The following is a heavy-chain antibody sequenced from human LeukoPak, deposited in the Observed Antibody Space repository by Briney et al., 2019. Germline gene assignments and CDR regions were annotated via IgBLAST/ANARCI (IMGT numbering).Heavy chain of an antibody. CDR3: ARDFPSRPFGESPDAFDI. Sequence: GASVKVSCKASGYTFTSYGISWVRQAPGQGLEWMGGIIPIFGTANYAQKFQGRVTITTDESTSTAYMELSSLRSEDTAVYYCARDFPSRPFGESPDAFDIWGQGTMVTVSS. CDR2: IIPIFGTA. CDR1: GYTFTSYG. J-gene: IGHJ3*02. D-gene: IGHD3-10*01. V-gene: IGHV1-69*05.